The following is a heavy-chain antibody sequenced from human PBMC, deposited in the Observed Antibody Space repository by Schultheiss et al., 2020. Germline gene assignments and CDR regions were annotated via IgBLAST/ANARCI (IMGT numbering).Heavy chain of an antibody. Sequence: GGSLRLSCAASGFTFSDYNMSWIRQAPGKGLEWVSYISSSSSYTNNADSVKGRFTISRDNAKNSLYLQMNSLRAEDTAVYYCARERSTGYFDYWGQGTLVTVSS. CDR2: ISSSSSYT. V-gene: IGHV3-11*06. J-gene: IGHJ4*02. CDR1: GFTFSDYN. CDR3: ARERSTGYFDY. D-gene: IGHD2-2*01.